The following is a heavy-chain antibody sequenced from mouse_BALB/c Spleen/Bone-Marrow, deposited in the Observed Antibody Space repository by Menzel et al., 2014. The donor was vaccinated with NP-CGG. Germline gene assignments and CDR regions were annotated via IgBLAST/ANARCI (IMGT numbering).Heavy chain of an antibody. CDR1: GFDFSRYW. V-gene: IGHV4-1*02. CDR3: SRLGYYGGFAY. CDR2: INPDSSTI. Sequence: EVKVEESGGGLVHPGGSLKPSCAASGFDFSRYWMGWVRQAPGKGLEWIGEINPDSSTINYTPPLKDKFIISRDNAKNTLYLQMSKVRSEDTALYYCSRLGYYGGFAYWGQGTLGTVSA. J-gene: IGHJ3*01. D-gene: IGHD2-3*01.